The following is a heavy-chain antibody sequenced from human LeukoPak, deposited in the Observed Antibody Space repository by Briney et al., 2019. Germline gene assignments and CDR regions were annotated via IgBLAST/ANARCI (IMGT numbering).Heavy chain of an antibody. D-gene: IGHD2-2*03. CDR2: IIPIFGTA. Sequence: ASVKVSCKASGGTFSSYAISWVRQAPGQGLEWMGGIIPIFGTANYAQKFQGRVTITTDESTSTAYMELSSLRSEDTAVYYCAREVLDIVVVPAAFDIWGQGTMVTVSS. CDR1: GGTFSSYA. CDR3: AREVLDIVVVPAAFDI. V-gene: IGHV1-69*05. J-gene: IGHJ3*02.